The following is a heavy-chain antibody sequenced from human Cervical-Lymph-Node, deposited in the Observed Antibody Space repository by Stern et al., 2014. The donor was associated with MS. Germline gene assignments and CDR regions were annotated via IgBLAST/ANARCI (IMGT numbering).Heavy chain of an antibody. D-gene: IGHD1-7*01. CDR2: INPNSGGT. Sequence: VQLVESGAEVKKPGASVQVSCKASGYTFTGYYMHWVRQAPGQGLAWMGWINPNSGGTNYAQKFQGWVTMTRDTSISTAYMELSRLRSDDTAVYYCARAGTGTTSFDYWGQGTLVTVSS. V-gene: IGHV1-2*04. J-gene: IGHJ4*02. CDR3: ARAGTGTTSFDY. CDR1: GYTFTGYY.